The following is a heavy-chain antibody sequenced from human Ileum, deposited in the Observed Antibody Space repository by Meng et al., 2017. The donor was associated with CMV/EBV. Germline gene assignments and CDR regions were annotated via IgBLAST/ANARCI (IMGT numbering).Heavy chain of an antibody. J-gene: IGHJ4*02. Sequence: GGSLRLSCVASGFRFSTYAMSWVRQAPGKGLEWVSGIDGSGGSTYHADSVKGRFTISRDNSKNTLYLQMNSLRADDTAVYYCAKEIVAFGEVFYFDYWGQGTLVTVSS. V-gene: IGHV3-23*01. CDR1: GFRFSTYA. D-gene: IGHD3-10*01. CDR2: IDGSGGST. CDR3: AKEIVAFGEVFYFDY.